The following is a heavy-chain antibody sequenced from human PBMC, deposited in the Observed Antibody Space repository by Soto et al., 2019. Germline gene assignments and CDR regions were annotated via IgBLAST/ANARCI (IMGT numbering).Heavy chain of an antibody. D-gene: IGHD1-1*01. CDR3: ARDSGGNSENYYGLDV. CDR2: IDRSGST. CDR1: GVSVSSGDYY. J-gene: IGHJ6*02. V-gene: IGHV4-31*03. Sequence: QVQLQESGPGLVKPSQTLSLSCNVYGVSVSSGDYYWSWIRQHAGGGLEWIGYIDRSGSTYYKPSLRGRVIMSVDTSTNQIYLRLCSVTAADTAMYYCARDSGGNSENYYGLDVWCHGTTVTVSS.